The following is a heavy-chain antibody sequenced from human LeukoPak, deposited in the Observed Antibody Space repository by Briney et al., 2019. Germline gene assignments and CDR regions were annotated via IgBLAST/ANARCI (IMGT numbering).Heavy chain of an antibody. D-gene: IGHD3-10*01. CDR2: IYYSGST. Sequence: SQTLSLTCTVSGGSTSSGGYYWSWIRQHPGKGLEWIGYIYYSGSTYYNPSLKSRVTISVDTSKNQFSLKLSSVTAADTAVYYCARVAVRGVLTDYWGQGTLVTVSS. CDR3: ARVAVRGVLTDY. CDR1: GGSTSSGGYY. V-gene: IGHV4-31*03. J-gene: IGHJ4*02.